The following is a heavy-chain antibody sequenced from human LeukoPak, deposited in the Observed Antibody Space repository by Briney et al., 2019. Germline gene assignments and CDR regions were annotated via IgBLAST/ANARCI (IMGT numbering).Heavy chain of an antibody. Sequence: SETLSLTCTVSGGSISSGGYYWGWRRQHPGKGLEWIGYIYYSGSTYYNPSLKSRVTISVDTSKNQFSLKLSSVTAADTAVYYCARVVAAGRDYYFDYWGQGTLVTVSS. CDR1: GGSISSGGYY. J-gene: IGHJ4*02. CDR3: ARVVAAGRDYYFDY. D-gene: IGHD6-13*01. V-gene: IGHV4-31*03. CDR2: IYYSGST.